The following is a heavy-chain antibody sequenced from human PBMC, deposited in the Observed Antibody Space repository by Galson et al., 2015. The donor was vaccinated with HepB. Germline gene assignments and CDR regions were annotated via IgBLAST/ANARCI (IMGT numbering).Heavy chain of an antibody. CDR3: ARHSDSSGRNPFDF. V-gene: IGHV5-51*01. CDR1: GYRFDGYW. J-gene: IGHJ4*02. CDR2: IYPGDSDT. D-gene: IGHD3-22*01. Sequence: QSGAEVKKPGESLRISCKASGYRFDGYWMAWVRQTPGKGLESIGIIYPGDSDTRYSPSFEGQVTISADKSTRTVYLQWNSLKASDTAIYYCARHSDSSGRNPFDFWGQGTLVSVSS.